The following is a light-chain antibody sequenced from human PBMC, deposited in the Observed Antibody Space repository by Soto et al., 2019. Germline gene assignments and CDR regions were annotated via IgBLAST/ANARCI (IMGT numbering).Light chain of an antibody. CDR3: AAWDDSLSGVV. CDR1: GSNIGSNY. J-gene: IGLJ3*02. Sequence: QCVLTQPPSASGTPGQRVTISCSGSGSNIGSNYVFWYQHLAGTAPKLLIYSHNLRPSGVPDRFSGSTSGTSASLAISGLRSEDEGDYHCAAWDDSLSGVVFGGGTKLTV. V-gene: IGLV1-47*02. CDR2: SHN.